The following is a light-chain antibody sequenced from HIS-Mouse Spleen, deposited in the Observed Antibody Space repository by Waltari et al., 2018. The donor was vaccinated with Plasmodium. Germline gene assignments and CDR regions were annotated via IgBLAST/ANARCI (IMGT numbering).Light chain of an antibody. Sequence: EIVMTQSPATLSVPHGDRATLPCRASQSVSSNLAWYQQKPGQAPRLLIYGASTRPTGIPARFSGSGSGTEFTLTISSMQSEDFAVYYCQQYNNWPPYTFGQGTKLEIK. J-gene: IGKJ2*01. CDR2: GAS. V-gene: IGKV3-15*01. CDR1: QSVSSN. CDR3: QQYNNWPPYT.